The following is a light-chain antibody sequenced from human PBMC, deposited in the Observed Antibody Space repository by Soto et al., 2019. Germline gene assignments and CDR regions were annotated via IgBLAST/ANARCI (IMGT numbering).Light chain of an antibody. CDR3: QQYYITPRT. Sequence: DIVMTQSPDSLAVSLGERVTINCKSSQSVLYSSNNKNYLAWYQQKPGQAPKLIISWASTRESGVPDRFSGSGSGTDFSLTISSLQAEDVAVYYCQQYYITPRTFGQGTKVEI. CDR2: WAS. CDR1: QSVLYSSNNKNY. V-gene: IGKV4-1*01. J-gene: IGKJ1*01.